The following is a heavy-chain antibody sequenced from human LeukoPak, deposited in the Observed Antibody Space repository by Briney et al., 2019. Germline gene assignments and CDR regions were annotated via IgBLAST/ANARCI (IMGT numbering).Heavy chain of an antibody. CDR3: AIGGVIWRMDV. CDR1: GFTVTSNY. Sequence: GGSLRLSCAVSGFTVTSNYMSWVRQAPGKGLEWVSVVYPGGFTYHSDSVKGRFTISRDTSKNTVYLQMNSLRAEDTAVYYCAIGGVIWRMDVWGQGTTVTVSS. V-gene: IGHV3-66*01. CDR2: VYPGGFT. J-gene: IGHJ6*02. D-gene: IGHD2/OR15-2a*01.